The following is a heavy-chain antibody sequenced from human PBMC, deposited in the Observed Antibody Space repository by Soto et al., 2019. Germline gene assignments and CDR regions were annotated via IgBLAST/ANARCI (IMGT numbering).Heavy chain of an antibody. V-gene: IGHV1-69*13. J-gene: IGHJ5*02. CDR2: IIPIFDTA. CDR1: GGTFSSYA. CDR3: ARDTADVWSGPKGWFDP. Sequence: SVKVPCKASGGTFSSYAIRWAREDAGQGLEWMGGIIPIFDTANYAQKCQGRVTNTADESTSTAYMELSSLRSDDTSLYYCARDTADVWSGPKGWFDPWGQGTLVTVSS. D-gene: IGHD3-3*01.